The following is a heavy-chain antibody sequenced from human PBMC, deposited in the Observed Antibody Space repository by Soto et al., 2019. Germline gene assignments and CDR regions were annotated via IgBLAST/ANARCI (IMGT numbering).Heavy chain of an antibody. V-gene: IGHV3-7*01. CDR2: IKQDGSEK. CDR3: AKAPRGTMVRGIIYYYYGMDV. CDR1: GFIFSSYW. Sequence: GSLRLSCAATGFIFSSYWMSWVRQAPGKGLEWVANIKQDGSEKYYVDSAKGRFTISRDNAKNSLHLQMNSLRAEDTAVYYCAKAPRGTMVRGIIYYYYGMDVWGPGTTVTVSS. J-gene: IGHJ6*02. D-gene: IGHD3-10*01.